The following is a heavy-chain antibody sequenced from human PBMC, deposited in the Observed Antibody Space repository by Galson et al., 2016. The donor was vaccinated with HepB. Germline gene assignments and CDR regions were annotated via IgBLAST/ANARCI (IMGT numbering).Heavy chain of an antibody. Sequence: SETLSLTCAVYAGSFSGYYWSWIRQSPGKGLEWIGEINHGGSTNYNPSLKSRVTISLDTSKNHFSLKLSSVTAADTAVYFCARGPYYDSNAYHFYYMDVWGEGTTVTVSS. CDR3: ARGPYYDSNAYHFYYMDV. J-gene: IGHJ6*03. V-gene: IGHV4-34*01. CDR2: INHGGST. CDR1: AGSFSGYY. D-gene: IGHD3-22*01.